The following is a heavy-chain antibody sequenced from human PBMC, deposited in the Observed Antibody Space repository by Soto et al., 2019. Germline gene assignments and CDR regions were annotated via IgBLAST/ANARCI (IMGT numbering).Heavy chain of an antibody. CDR2: ISAYNGNT. J-gene: IGHJ5*02. CDR3: ARDEAYKWNDGGWFDP. D-gene: IGHD1-1*01. CDR1: GYTFTSYG. Sequence: QVQLVQSGAEVKKPGASVKVSCKASGYTFTSYGISWVRQASGQGLEWMGWISAYNGNTKYAQKLQGRVTMTTDTSTTTAYTDLRSLRSDATAVYYCARDEAYKWNDGGWFDPWGQGTLVTVSS. V-gene: IGHV1-18*01.